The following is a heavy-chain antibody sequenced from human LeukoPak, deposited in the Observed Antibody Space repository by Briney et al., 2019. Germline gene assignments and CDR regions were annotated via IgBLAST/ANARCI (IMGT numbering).Heavy chain of an antibody. CDR2: IYYTGST. D-gene: IGHD2-21*01. J-gene: IGHJ4*02. CDR1: GVSVSSSRYS. Sequence: PSETLSLTCPVSGVSVSSSRYSRGWIRHPPGKGLEWVVSIYYTGSTYSKPSLKSRVTISVDASKNQISLKLSSVTAADTAVYFCARHKSFEYLFPIDSWGQGTLVTVSS. CDR3: ARHKSFEYLFPIDS. V-gene: IGHV4-39*01.